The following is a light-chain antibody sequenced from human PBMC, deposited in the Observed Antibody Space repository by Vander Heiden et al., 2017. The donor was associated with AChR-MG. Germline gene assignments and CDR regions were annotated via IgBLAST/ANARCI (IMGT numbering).Light chain of an antibody. CDR1: SSDVGSYNL. J-gene: IGLJ1*01. CDR2: EGS. CDR3: CSYAGSSTSYNYV. V-gene: IGLV2-23*01. Sequence: QSALTQPASVSGSPGQSITISCTGTSSDVGSYNLVSWYQQHPGKAPKLMIYEGSKRPSGVSNRFSGSKSGNTASLTISGLQAEDEADDYCCSYAGSSTSYNYVFGTGTKVTVL.